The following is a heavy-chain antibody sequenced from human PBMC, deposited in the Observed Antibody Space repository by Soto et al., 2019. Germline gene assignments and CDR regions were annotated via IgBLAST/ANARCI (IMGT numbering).Heavy chain of an antibody. CDR3: AKDIYYDSSGYNL. J-gene: IGHJ4*02. Sequence: GGSLRLSCAASGFTFSSFWMTWIRQAPGKGLEWVSAISGSGGSTYYADSVKGRFTISRDNSKNTLYLQMNSLRAEDTAVYYCAKDIYYDSSGYNLWGQGTLVTVSS. CDR2: ISGSGGST. D-gene: IGHD3-22*01. CDR1: GFTFSSFW. V-gene: IGHV3-23*01.